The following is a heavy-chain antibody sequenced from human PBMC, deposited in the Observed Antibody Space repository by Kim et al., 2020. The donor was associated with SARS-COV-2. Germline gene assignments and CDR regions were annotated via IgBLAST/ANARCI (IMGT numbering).Heavy chain of an antibody. Sequence: ASVKVSCKASGYTFTSYYMHWVRQAPGQGLEWIGIINPSGGSTSYAQKFQGRVTMTRDTSTSTVYMELSSLRSEDTAVYYCASSSEMATISGDYWGQGTLVTVSS. CDR3: ASSSEMATISGDY. V-gene: IGHV1-46*01. D-gene: IGHD5-12*01. CDR2: INPSGGST. CDR1: GYTFTSYY. J-gene: IGHJ4*02.